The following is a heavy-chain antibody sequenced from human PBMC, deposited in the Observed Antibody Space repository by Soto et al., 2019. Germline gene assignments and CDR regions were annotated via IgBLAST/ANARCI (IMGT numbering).Heavy chain of an antibody. J-gene: IGHJ4*02. CDR3: EKYLRISMGRGYYFEY. D-gene: IGHD3-10*01. Sequence: EVQLLASGGGLVHPGGSLRLSCAASGLTFTSYAMSWVRQAPGKGLEWVSGLSGSGGTKYYADSVKGRFTISRVYTKNTLYLQMDRMRAVDTDVYECEKYLRISMGRGYYFEYWGQGSLAPVCS. CDR1: GLTFTSYA. V-gene: IGHV3-23*01. CDR2: LSGSGGTK.